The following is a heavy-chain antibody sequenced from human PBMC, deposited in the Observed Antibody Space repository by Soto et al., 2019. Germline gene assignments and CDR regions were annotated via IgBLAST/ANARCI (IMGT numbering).Heavy chain of an antibody. J-gene: IGHJ4*02. D-gene: IGHD6-25*01. Sequence: EVQPLESGGGLVQPGRSLRLSCAASGFTFSNYAMSWVRQAPGQGLDWVSDISGSGGTTYYADSVKGRFTISRDNSKNTLFLQMNSLRAEDAAVYYCAKFFVETGSNSGWPWSFHYWGQGTLVTVSS. CDR3: AKFFVETGSNSGWPWSFHY. V-gene: IGHV3-23*01. CDR2: ISGSGGTT. CDR1: GFTFSNYA.